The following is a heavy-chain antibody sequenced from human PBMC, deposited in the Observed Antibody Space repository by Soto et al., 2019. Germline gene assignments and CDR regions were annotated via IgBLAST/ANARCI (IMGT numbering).Heavy chain of an antibody. D-gene: IGHD3-22*01. Sequence: QLQLQESGPGLVKPSETLSLTCTVSGGSISSSSYYWGWIRQPPGKGLEWIGSIYYSGITYYNPSLKSRVTLSVDTSKDQFSLKLSSVTAADTAVYYCARSYYYDSSGYYIFDYWCQGPLVTVSS. J-gene: IGHJ4*02. CDR2: IYYSGIT. CDR3: ARSYYYDSSGYYIFDY. V-gene: IGHV4-39*01. CDR1: GGSISSSSYY.